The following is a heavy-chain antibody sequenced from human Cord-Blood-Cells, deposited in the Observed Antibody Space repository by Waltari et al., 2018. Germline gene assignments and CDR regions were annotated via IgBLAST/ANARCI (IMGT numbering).Heavy chain of an antibody. V-gene: IGHV1-24*01. CDR1: GYTLTDLS. Sequence: QVQLVQSGAEVKKPGASVKASCKVSGYTLTDLSMHWARQAPGKGLEWMGGFETEDGETIYAQKCQGRVTRTEHTATDTAYMELSSLRSEDTAVYYCATGDSSELFFDYGGQGTLVTVSS. J-gene: IGHJ4*02. CDR2: FETEDGET. D-gene: IGHD3-22*01. CDR3: ATGDSSELFFDY.